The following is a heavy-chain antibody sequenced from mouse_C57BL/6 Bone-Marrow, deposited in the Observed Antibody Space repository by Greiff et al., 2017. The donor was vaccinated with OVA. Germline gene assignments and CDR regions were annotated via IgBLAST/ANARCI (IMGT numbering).Heavy chain of an antibody. J-gene: IGHJ2*01. CDR1: GYAFSSSW. Sequence: QVPLQQSGPELVKPGASVKISCTASGYAFSSSWMNWVKQRPGKGLEWIGRIYPGDGDTNYNGKFKGKATMTADKSSSTAYMPLSSLNSEDSAVYFCSWGVDYYGSSHLDYWGQGTTLTVSS. V-gene: IGHV1-82*01. CDR3: SWGVDYYGSSHLDY. CDR2: IYPGDGDT. D-gene: IGHD1-1*01.